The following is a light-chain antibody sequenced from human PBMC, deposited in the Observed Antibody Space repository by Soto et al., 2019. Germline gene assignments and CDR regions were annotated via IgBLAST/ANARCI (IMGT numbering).Light chain of an antibody. CDR2: GAS. CDR3: QQYNNWPIT. J-gene: IGKJ3*01. CDR1: QSVSSN. V-gene: IGKV3-15*01. Sequence: EILMTQSPVTLSVSPGERATLSCRASQSVSSNLAWYQQKPGQAPSLLIYGASTRATGIPSRFSGRGSGTEFTLTISSLQSEDFAVYYCQQYNNWPITFGPGTKVDIK.